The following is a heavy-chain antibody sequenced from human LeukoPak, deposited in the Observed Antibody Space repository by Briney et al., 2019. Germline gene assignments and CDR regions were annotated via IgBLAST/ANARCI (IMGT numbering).Heavy chain of an antibody. CDR1: GFIFSSYS. CDR3: ARGNYDEWFDP. Sequence: GGSLRLSCAASGFIFSSYSMNWVRQALGKGLEWVSYISSSSSYIYYADSVKGRFTISRDNAKNSLYLQMNSLRAEDTAVYYCARGNYDEWFDPWGQGTLVTVSS. J-gene: IGHJ5*02. D-gene: IGHD3-3*01. CDR2: ISSSSSYI. V-gene: IGHV3-21*05.